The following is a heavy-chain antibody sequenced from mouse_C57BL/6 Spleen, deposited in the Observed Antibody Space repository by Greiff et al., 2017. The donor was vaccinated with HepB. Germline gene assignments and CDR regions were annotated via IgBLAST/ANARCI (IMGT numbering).Heavy chain of an antibody. CDR2: IDPSDSYT. J-gene: IGHJ2*01. Sequence: VQLQQPGAELVKPGASVKLSCKASGYTFTSYWMQWVKQRPGQGLEWIGEIDPSDSYTNYNQKFKGKATLTVDTSSSTAYMQLSSLTSEDSAVYYCATYGTYFDYWGQGTTLTVSS. CDR3: ATYGTYFDY. D-gene: IGHD1-1*01. V-gene: IGHV1-50*01. CDR1: GYTFTSYW.